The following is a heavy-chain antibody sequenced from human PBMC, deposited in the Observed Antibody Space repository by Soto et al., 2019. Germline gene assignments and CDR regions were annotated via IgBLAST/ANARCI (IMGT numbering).Heavy chain of an antibody. CDR3: APAPVGATLYNYYGMDV. D-gene: IGHD1-26*01. V-gene: IGHV1-24*01. J-gene: IGHJ6*02. Sequence: SVKVSCKVSGYTLTELSMHWVRQAPGKGLEWMGGFDPEDGETIYAQKFQGRVTMTEDTSTDTAYMELSSLRSEDTAVYYCAPAPVGATLYNYYGMDVWGQGTTVTVAS. CDR2: FDPEDGET. CDR1: GYTLTELS.